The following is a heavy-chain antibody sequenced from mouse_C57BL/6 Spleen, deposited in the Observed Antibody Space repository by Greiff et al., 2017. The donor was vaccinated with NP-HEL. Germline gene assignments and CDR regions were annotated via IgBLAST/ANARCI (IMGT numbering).Heavy chain of an antibody. CDR3: TRDRSHYGSYGDAMDD. CDR2: ISSGGDYI. Sequence: EVQRVESGEGLVKPGGSLKLSCAASGFTFSSYAMSWVRQTPEKRLEWVAYISSGGDYIYYADTVKGRFTISRDNARNTLYLQMSSLKSEDTAMYYCTRDRSHYGSYGDAMDDWGQGTSVTVSS. D-gene: IGHD1-1*01. CDR1: GFTFSSYA. J-gene: IGHJ4*01. V-gene: IGHV5-9-1*02.